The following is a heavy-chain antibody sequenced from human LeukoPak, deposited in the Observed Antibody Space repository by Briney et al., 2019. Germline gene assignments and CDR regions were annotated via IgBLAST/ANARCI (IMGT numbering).Heavy chain of an antibody. J-gene: IGHJ1*01. CDR1: GFTFSSYA. Sequence: GGSLRLSCAASGFTFSSYAMSWVRQAPGKGLEWVSAISGSGGSTYYADSVKGRFTISRDNSKNTLYLQMNSLRAEDTAVYYCAKERCSSTSCYRYFQHWGQGTLVTVSS. V-gene: IGHV3-23*01. CDR3: AKERCSSTSCYRYFQH. D-gene: IGHD2-2*01. CDR2: ISGSGGST.